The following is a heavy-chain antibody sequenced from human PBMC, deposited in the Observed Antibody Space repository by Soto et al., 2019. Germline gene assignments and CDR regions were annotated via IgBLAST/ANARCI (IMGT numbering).Heavy chain of an antibody. CDR1: GASISSSY. J-gene: IGHJ4*02. D-gene: IGHD5-12*01. Sequence: SETLSLTCTVSGASISSSYWSWIRQSPERGLEWIAYVYHTGATNYNPSLKSRVTISLDTSKGQFSLNLTSLTTAGTAVYFCARGGNRYSNVASGVGGFDFWRQGSLVTVSS. CDR2: VYHTGAT. V-gene: IGHV4-59*01. CDR3: ARGGNRYSNVASGVGGFDF.